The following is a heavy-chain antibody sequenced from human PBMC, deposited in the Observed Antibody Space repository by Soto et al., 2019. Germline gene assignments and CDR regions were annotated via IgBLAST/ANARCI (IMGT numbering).Heavy chain of an antibody. CDR3: AKDRARSWEGPS. Sequence: GSSVKVCCNASGYTFTSYDINWVRQATGQGLEWMGWMNPNSGNTGYAQKFQGRVTMTRNTSISTAYMELSSLRAEDTAVYYCAKDRARSWEGPSWGQGTLVTVSS. D-gene: IGHD1-26*01. CDR1: GYTFTSYD. V-gene: IGHV1-8*01. CDR2: MNPNSGNT. J-gene: IGHJ4*02.